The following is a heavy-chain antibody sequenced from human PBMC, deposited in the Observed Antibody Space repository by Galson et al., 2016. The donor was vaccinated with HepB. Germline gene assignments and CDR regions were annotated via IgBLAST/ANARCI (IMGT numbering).Heavy chain of an antibody. CDR3: ASDLVVATVPRPLNF. D-gene: IGHD2-21*02. Sequence: ETLSLTCVVSGGSINRNDYYWGWIRQSPGKGLEWLGSIYYTGTPYYNPSLESRVIISIDTSKNQFSLKLRSVTAADMAIYYCASDLVVATVPRPLNFWGQGTLVTVSS. V-gene: IGHV4-39*01. J-gene: IGHJ4*02. CDR2: IYYTGTP. CDR1: GGSINRNDYY.